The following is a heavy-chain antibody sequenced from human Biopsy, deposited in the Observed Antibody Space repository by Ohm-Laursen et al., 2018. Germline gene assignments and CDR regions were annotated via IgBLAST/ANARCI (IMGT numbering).Heavy chain of an antibody. Sequence: SVKVSCKASGGTFRNYAISWVRQAPGQGLEWMGGIIPIFGTEDYAQNFQGRVTITADGSTNTAYMELSSLKSEDTAMYYCAGLDCGGNSCYWNYYYFYGMDVWGQGTTVTVS. J-gene: IGHJ6*02. CDR3: AGLDCGGNSCYWNYYYFYGMDV. V-gene: IGHV1-69*13. D-gene: IGHD2-15*01. CDR1: GGTFRNYA. CDR2: IIPIFGTE.